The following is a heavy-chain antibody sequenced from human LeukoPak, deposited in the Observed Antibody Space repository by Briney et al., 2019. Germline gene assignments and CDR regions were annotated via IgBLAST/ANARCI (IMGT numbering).Heavy chain of an antibody. CDR2: ISDTGTET. Sequence: PGRPLRLSCTASRFTLNNYAMFWVRQAPGKGLEWAAPISDTGTETNYADSVKGRFIISRDNDACALYLQMYGLRLEDTATYYCASVADSESSYRSSKYWGPGTLVSVSS. J-gene: IGHJ4*02. D-gene: IGHD3-10*01. V-gene: IGHV3-30*04. CDR1: RFTLNNYA. CDR3: ASVADSESSYRSSKY.